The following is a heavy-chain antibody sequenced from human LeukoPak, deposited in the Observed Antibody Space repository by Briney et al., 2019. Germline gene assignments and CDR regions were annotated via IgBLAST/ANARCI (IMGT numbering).Heavy chain of an antibody. D-gene: IGHD6-13*01. V-gene: IGHV3-33*01. Sequence: QPGRSLRLSCAASGFTFSSYGMHWVRQAPGKGLEWVAVIWYDGSNKYYADSVKGRFTISRDNSKNTLYLQMNSLRAEDTAVYYCASAAGSIGQHWFDPWGQGTLVTVSS. J-gene: IGHJ5*02. CDR2: IWYDGSNK. CDR3: ASAAGSIGQHWFDP. CDR1: GFTFSSYG.